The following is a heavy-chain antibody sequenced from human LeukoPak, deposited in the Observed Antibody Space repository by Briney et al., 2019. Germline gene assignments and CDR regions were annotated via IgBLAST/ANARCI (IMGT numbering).Heavy chain of an antibody. V-gene: IGHV3-30*04. J-gene: IGHJ4*02. CDR2: ISYDGSNK. Sequence: HPGGSLRLSCAASGFTFSSYAMHWVRQAPGKGLEWVAVISYDGSNKYYADSVKGRFTISRDNSKNTLYLQMNSLRAEDTAVYYCARGSYGSGSYSPFDYWGQGTLVTVSS. CDR3: ARGSYGSGSYSPFDY. D-gene: IGHD3-10*01. CDR1: GFTFSSYA.